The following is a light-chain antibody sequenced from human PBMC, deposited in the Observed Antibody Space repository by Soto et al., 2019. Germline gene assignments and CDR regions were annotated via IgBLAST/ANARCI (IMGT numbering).Light chain of an antibody. J-gene: IGKJ4*01. CDR1: QSVRSN. CDR3: QQYNSWPLT. CDR2: GAS. Sequence: DIVMTQSPATLFVSPGDRVNLSCRASQSVRSNSAWYQQKPGQAPRLLIYGASTRATGIPARFSGSGYGTEFTLTISSLQSEDFAVYYCQQYNSWPLTFGGGTKVDIK. V-gene: IGKV3-15*01.